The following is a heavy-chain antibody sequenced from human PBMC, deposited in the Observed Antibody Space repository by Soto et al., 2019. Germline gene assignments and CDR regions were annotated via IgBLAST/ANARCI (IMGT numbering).Heavy chain of an antibody. CDR2: ITGNGDTT. D-gene: IGHD3-10*01. CDR3: ARDPPIFFGSGGGDYNSGGDH. Sequence: EVQLLESGGGLAQPGGSLRLSCTTSGFTFRVYAMSWIRQAPGRGLEWVSSITGNGDTTYYPDSVKGRFTISSGNSKNFLFLQLNRLRVEDTAVYYCARDPPIFFGSGGGDYNSGGDHWGQGILVTVSP. V-gene: IGHV3-23*01. J-gene: IGHJ5*02. CDR1: GFTFRVYA.